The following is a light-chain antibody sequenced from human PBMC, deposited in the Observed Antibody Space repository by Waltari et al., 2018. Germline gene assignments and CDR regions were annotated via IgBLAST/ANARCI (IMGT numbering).Light chain of an antibody. V-gene: IGKV3-20*01. J-gene: IGKJ4*01. Sequence: EIVLTQSPGTLSLSPGERGTLSCRASQSVSSSYLAWYQRKPGQSPRLLIYAASSRATGIPDRFSGSGSGTDFTLTISRLEPEDFAVYYCQQYGSSPGTFGGGTKVEIK. CDR1: QSVSSSY. CDR2: AAS. CDR3: QQYGSSPGT.